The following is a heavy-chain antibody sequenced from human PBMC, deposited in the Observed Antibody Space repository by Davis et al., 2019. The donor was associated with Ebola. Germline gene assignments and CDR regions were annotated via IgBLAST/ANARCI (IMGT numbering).Heavy chain of an antibody. CDR3: ARRRGYSYGPDYYYYYGMDV. V-gene: IGHV3-33*01. Sequence: GESLKISCAASGFTFSSYGMHWVRQAPGKGLEWVAVIWYDGSNKYYADSVKGRFTISRDNSKNTLYLQMNSLRAEDTAVYYCARRRGYSYGPDYYYYYGMDVWGQGTTVTVSS. CDR2: IWYDGSNK. CDR1: GFTFSSYG. J-gene: IGHJ6*02. D-gene: IGHD5-18*01.